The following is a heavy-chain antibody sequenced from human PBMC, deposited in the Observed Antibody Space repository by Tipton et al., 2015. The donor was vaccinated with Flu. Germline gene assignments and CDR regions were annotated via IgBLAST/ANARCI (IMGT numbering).Heavy chain of an antibody. CDR2: ISGYTGDT. CDR1: GYSFTSHG. CDR3: ARDMVQGVVTPYYYGMDV. Sequence: QLVQSGDEVRKPGASVKVSCTTSGYSFTSHGISWVRQAPGHGLEWMGWISGYTGDTEFARKFQGRVTMTTDTSTTTASMELRSLRLDDTAVYYCARDMVQGVVTPYYYGMDVWGQGTTVIVTS. J-gene: IGHJ6*02. V-gene: IGHV1-18*01. D-gene: IGHD3-10*01.